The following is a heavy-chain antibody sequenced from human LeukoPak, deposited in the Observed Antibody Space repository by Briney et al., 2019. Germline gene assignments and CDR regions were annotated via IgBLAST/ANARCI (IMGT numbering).Heavy chain of an antibody. CDR3: ANRPYSYVNSGRDYFHH. D-gene: IGHD3-22*01. CDR1: GFTFSSYE. J-gene: IGHJ1*01. Sequence: GGSLRLSCAASGFTFSSYEMNWVRQAPGKGLEWVSGISGSGESTHYADSVKGRFTISRDNSKDTLFLQMHTLRAEDTAVYYCANRPYSYVNSGRDYFHHWGQGTLVTVSS. V-gene: IGHV3-23*01. CDR2: ISGSGEST.